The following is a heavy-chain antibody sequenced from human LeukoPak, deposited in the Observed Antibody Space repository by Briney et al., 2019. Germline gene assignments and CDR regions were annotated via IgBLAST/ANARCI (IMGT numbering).Heavy chain of an antibody. CDR3: AKDLKSGSYLFLP. D-gene: IGHD1-26*01. CDR2: ISGSGGST. V-gene: IGHV3-23*01. CDR1: GFTFSSYA. Sequence: GGSLRLSCAASGFTFSSYAMSWVREAPGKGVEWVSAISGSGGSTYYADSVKGGFTISRENKKKTLYMQIKSLRAEDTAVYYCAKDLKSGSYLFLPWRQGTLVTVSS. J-gene: IGHJ5*02.